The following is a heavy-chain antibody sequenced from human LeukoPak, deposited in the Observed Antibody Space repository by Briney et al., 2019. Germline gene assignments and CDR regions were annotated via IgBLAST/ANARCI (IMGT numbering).Heavy chain of an antibody. D-gene: IGHD6-13*01. Sequence: SETLSLTCTVSGYSISSGYYWGWIRQPPGEGLEWIGSIYHSANAYSNPSLKSRVTISVDTSKNQFPLKLTSVTAADAAVYYCARDLDSSSWYVGYWGQGTLVTVSS. J-gene: IGHJ4*02. CDR3: ARDLDSSSWYVGY. CDR1: GYSISSGYY. V-gene: IGHV4-38-2*02. CDR2: IYHSANA.